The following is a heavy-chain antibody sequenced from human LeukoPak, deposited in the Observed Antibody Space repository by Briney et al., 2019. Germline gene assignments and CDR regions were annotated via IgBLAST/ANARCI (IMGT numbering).Heavy chain of an antibody. J-gene: IGHJ4*02. V-gene: IGHV5-51*01. D-gene: IGHD6-6*01. Sequence: GESLKISCKVSGYRFTSYWIGWVRQMPGKGLEWMGTIYPGDSDTSHSPSFQGQVTISADQSISTAYLQWSSLKASDTDMYYCARHIFSSSYFDYWGQGTLVTVSS. CDR1: GYRFTSYW. CDR2: IYPGDSDT. CDR3: ARHIFSSSYFDY.